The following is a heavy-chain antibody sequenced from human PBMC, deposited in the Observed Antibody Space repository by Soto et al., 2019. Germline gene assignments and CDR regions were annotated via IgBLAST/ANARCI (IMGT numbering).Heavy chain of an antibody. V-gene: IGHV4-61*01. Sequence: SETLSLTCTVSGGSVSSGSYYWSWIRQPSGKGLEWIGYIYYSGSTNYNPSLKSRVTISVDTSKNQFSLKLSSVTAADTAVYYCARTVVTASSSWFDPWGQGTLVTVSS. CDR1: GGSVSSGSYY. D-gene: IGHD2-21*02. CDR2: IYYSGST. J-gene: IGHJ5*02. CDR3: ARTVVTASSSWFDP.